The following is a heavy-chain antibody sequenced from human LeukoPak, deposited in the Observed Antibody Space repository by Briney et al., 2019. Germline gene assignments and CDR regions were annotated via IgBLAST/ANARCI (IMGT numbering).Heavy chain of an antibody. J-gene: IGHJ4*02. D-gene: IGHD3-22*01. V-gene: IGHV4-39*01. Sequence: SETLSLTCTVSGGSISSSYYYWGWIRQPPGKGLEWIGSIYYSGSTYYNPSLKSRVTISVDTSKNQFSLKLSSVTAADTAVYYCALDSSGYYLHFDYWGQGTLVTVSS. CDR2: IYYSGST. CDR3: ALDSSGYYLHFDY. CDR1: GGSISSSYYY.